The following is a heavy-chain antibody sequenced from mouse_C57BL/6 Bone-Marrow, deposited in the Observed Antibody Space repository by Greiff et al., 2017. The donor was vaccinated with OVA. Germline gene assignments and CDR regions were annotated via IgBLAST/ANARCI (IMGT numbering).Heavy chain of an antibody. CDR2: INPYNGGT. CDR1: GYTFTDYY. J-gene: IGHJ2*01. Sequence: EVHLVESGPVLVKPGASVKMSCKASGYTFTDYYMNWVKQSHGKSLEWIGVINPYNGGTSYNQKFKGKATLTVDKSSSTAYMELNSLTSEDSAVYYCARGEGITTVSHYWGQGTTLTVSS. D-gene: IGHD1-1*01. V-gene: IGHV1-19*01. CDR3: ARGEGITTVSHY.